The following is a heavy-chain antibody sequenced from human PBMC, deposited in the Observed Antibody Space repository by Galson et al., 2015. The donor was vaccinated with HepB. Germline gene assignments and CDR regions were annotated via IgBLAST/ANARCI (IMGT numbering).Heavy chain of an antibody. J-gene: IGHJ6*02. D-gene: IGHD3-16*01. Sequence: SVKVSCKASGGTFSSYAISWVRQAPGQGLEWMGGIIPIFGTANYAQKFQGRVTITADESTSTAYMELSSLRSEDTAVYYCARGRFTFGAPHYYYGMDVWGQGTTVTVSS. CDR2: IIPIFGTA. CDR1: GGTFSSYA. CDR3: ARGRFTFGAPHYYYGMDV. V-gene: IGHV1-69*13.